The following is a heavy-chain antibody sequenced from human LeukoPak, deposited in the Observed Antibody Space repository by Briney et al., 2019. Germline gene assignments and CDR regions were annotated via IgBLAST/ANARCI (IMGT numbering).Heavy chain of an antibody. CDR2: TNEDGSIT. V-gene: IGHV3-74*01. CDR3: AKWKYSNSGIDDY. D-gene: IGHD6-6*01. CDR1: GFTFRTYW. Sequence: GGSLRLSCAASGFTFRTYWMHWVRQAPGKGLVWVSRTNEDGSITNYADSVKGRFTISRDNAKDTLYLQMNSLRAEDTAVYYCAKWKYSNSGIDDYWGQGTLVTVSS. J-gene: IGHJ4*02.